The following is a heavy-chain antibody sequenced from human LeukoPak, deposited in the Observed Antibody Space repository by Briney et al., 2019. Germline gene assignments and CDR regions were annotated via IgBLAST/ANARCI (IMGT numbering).Heavy chain of an antibody. Sequence: ASVKVSCKASGYTFTSYGISWVRQATGQGLEWMGWMNPNSGNTGYAQKFQGRVTITRNTSISTAYMELSSLRSEDTAVYYCATARLGATDAFDIWGQGTMVTVSS. D-gene: IGHD1-26*01. CDR3: ATARLGATDAFDI. J-gene: IGHJ3*02. CDR2: MNPNSGNT. V-gene: IGHV1-8*03. CDR1: GYTFTSYG.